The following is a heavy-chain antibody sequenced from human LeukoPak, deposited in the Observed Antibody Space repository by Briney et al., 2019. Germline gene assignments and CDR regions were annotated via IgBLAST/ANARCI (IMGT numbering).Heavy chain of an antibody. V-gene: IGHV4-59*01. CDR2: IDYSGTT. CDR1: GVSISSYY. CDR3: ARDTGATGY. Sequence: SETLSLTCTVSGVSISSYYWSWIRQPPGKGLEWIGYIDYSGTTNYNPSLKSRVTMSVDTSKNQFSLNLSSVTAADTAVYYCARDTGATGYWGQGTLVTVSS. J-gene: IGHJ4*02. D-gene: IGHD1-7*01.